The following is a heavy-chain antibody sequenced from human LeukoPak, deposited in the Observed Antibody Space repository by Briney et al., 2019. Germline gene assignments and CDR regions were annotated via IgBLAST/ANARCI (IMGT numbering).Heavy chain of an antibody. Sequence: GGSLRLSCAASGVTFSSYGMHWVRQAPGKGLEWVGFIRYDGSNKYYADSVKGRCTISRDNSKNTLYLQMNSLRAEDTAVYYCAKDRRAAGTPDYWGQGTLVTVSS. CDR3: AKDRRAAGTPDY. CDR1: GVTFSSYG. J-gene: IGHJ4*02. V-gene: IGHV3-30*02. CDR2: IRYDGSNK. D-gene: IGHD6-13*01.